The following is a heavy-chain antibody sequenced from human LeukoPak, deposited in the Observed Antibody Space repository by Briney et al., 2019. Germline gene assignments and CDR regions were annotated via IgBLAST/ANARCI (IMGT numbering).Heavy chain of an antibody. CDR1: GGSISSSSYY. D-gene: IGHD6-19*01. J-gene: IGHJ4*02. CDR3: ARAQGGLGFDY. V-gene: IGHV4-39*07. CDR2: IYYSGST. Sequence: SETLSLTCTVFGGSISSSSYYWGWIRQPPGKGLEWIGSIYYSGSTYYNPSLKSRVTISVDTSKNQFSLKLSSVTAADTAVYYCARAQGGLGFDYWGQGTLVTVSS.